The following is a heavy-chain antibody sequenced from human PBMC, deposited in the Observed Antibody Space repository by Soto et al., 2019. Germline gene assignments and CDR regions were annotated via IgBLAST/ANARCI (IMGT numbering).Heavy chain of an antibody. CDR2: IYWDDDK. CDR1: GFSLSTNGMG. Sequence: QITVKESGLTLVKPTETLTLTCTFSGFSLSTNGMGVGWIRQPPGKALEWLALIYWDDDKRYSPSLRSRLNIIKDTSKNQVDLTMTNMEPVDTATYYCARLTRGVYDLDRLWEKFDYWGQGTLVTVSS. CDR3: ARLTRGVYDLDRLWEKFDY. J-gene: IGHJ4*02. V-gene: IGHV2-5*02. D-gene: IGHD5-12*01.